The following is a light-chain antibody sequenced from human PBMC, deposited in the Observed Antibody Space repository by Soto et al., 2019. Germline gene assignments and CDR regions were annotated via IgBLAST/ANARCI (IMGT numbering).Light chain of an antibody. Sequence: QTVVTQPPSVSGAPGQRVTISCTGSSSNIGAGYDVHWYQQLPGTAPKLLIYGNTNRPSGVPDRFSGSKSGTSASLAITGLQPEDEADYYCQSYDSSLRGSVFGGGTKLTVL. CDR3: QSYDSSLRGSV. CDR2: GNT. J-gene: IGLJ3*02. CDR1: SSNIGAGYD. V-gene: IGLV1-40*01.